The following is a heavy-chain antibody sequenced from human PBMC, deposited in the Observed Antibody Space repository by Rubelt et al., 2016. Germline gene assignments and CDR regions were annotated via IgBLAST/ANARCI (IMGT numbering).Heavy chain of an antibody. D-gene: IGHD2-21*01. V-gene: IGHV3-7*02. Sequence: WMSWVRQAPGKGLEWVASIKQDGSEKYYVDSLKGRFTISRDNAKNSLYLQMNSLRAEDTAVYYCARYLILWGQGTLVTVSS. CDR3: ARYLIL. J-gene: IGHJ4*02. CDR1: W. CDR2: IKQDGSEK.